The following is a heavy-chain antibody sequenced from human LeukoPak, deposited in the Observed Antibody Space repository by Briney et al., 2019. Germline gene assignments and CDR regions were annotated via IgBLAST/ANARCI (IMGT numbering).Heavy chain of an antibody. CDR1: GHSFTNYW. CDR3: ARLTVAASGSYFDL. V-gene: IGHV5-51*01. CDR2: IYPGDSDT. Sequence: GESLKISCKASGHSFTNYWIGWVRQMPGKGLEWMGIIYPGDSDTRYSPSFQGQVTISADKSISTAYLQWSSLKASYTAMYYCARLTVAASGSYFDLWGRGTLVTVSS. D-gene: IGHD6-19*01. J-gene: IGHJ2*01.